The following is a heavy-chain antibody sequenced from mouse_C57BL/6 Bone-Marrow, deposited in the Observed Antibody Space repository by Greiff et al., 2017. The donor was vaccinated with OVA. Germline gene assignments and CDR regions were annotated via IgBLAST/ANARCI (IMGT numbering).Heavy chain of an antibody. CDR3: SRRRSGFFDY. V-gene: IGHV1-55*01. Sequence: QVQLQQPGAELVKPGASVKMSCKASGYTFTSYWITWVKQRPGQGLEWIGDIYPGSGSTNYNEKFKSKATLTVDKSSSTAYMQLSSLTSEDSAVYYCSRRRSGFFDYWGQGTTLTVSS. D-gene: IGHD4-1*01. CDR2: IYPGSGST. CDR1: GYTFTSYW. J-gene: IGHJ2*01.